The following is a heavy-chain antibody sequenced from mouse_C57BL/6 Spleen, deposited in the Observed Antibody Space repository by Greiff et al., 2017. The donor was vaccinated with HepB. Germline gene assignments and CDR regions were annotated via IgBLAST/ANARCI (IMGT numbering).Heavy chain of an antibody. CDR3: ARWGAWFAY. V-gene: IGHV1-82*01. Sequence: VQGVESGPELVKPGASVKISCKASGYAFSSSWMNWVKQRPGKGLEWIGRIYPGDGDTNYNGKFKGKATLTADKSSSTAYMQLSSLTSEDSAVYFCARWGAWFAYWGQGTLVTVSA. CDR2: IYPGDGDT. CDR1: GYAFSSSW. J-gene: IGHJ3*01.